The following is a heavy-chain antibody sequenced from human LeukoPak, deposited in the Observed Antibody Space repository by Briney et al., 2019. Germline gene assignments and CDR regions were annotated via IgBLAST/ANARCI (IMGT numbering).Heavy chain of an antibody. CDR1: GYTFTSYG. CDR3: ARDLMTTVTNYYYYMDV. V-gene: IGHV1-18*01. D-gene: IGHD4-17*01. CDR2: ISAYNGNT. Sequence: ASVKVSCKASGYTFTSYGISWVRQAPGQGLEWMGWISAYNGNTNYAQKLQGRVTMTRDMSTSTVYMELSSLRSEDTAVYYCARDLMTTVTNYYYYMDVWGKGTTVTVSS. J-gene: IGHJ6*03.